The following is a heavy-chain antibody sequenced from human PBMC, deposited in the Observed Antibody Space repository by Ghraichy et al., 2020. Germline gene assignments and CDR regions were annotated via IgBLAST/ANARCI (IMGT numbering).Heavy chain of an antibody. D-gene: IGHD2-2*01. J-gene: IGHJ6*02. CDR3: AKEGVPAAISYYYGMDV. CDR1: GFTFSSYG. Sequence: GESLNISCAASGFTFSSYGMHWVRQAPGKGLEWVAVISYDGSNKYYADSVKGRFTISRDNSKNTLYLQMNSLRAEDTAVYYCAKEGVPAAISYYYGMDVWGQGTTVTVSS. V-gene: IGHV3-30*18. CDR2: ISYDGSNK.